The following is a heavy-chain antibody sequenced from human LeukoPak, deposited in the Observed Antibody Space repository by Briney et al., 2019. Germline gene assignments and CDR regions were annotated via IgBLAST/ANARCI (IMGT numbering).Heavy chain of an antibody. CDR1: GGTFSSYA. V-gene: IGHV1-69*04. CDR2: IIPILGIA. D-gene: IGHD5-12*01. J-gene: IGHJ3*02. CDR3: ARPRQPLRKGDAFDI. Sequence: SVKVSCKASGGTFSSYAISWVRQAPGQGLEWMGRIIPILGIANYAQKFQGRVTITADKSTSTAYMELSSLRSEDTAVYYCARPRQPLRKGDAFDIWGQGTMVTVSS.